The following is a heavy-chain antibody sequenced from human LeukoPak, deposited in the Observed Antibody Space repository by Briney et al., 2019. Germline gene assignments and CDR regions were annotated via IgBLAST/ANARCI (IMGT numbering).Heavy chain of an antibody. CDR1: GGSITNYY. J-gene: IGHJ4*02. Sequence: PSETLSLTCTVSGGSITNYYWSWIRQPPGKGLEWIGFSYYNGNTNYNPSLKSRVTISVDTSKNQFSLKLSSVTAADTAVYYCASTVSGSYSVDYWGQGTLVTVSS. CDR2: SYYNGNT. V-gene: IGHV4-59*12. D-gene: IGHD1-26*01. CDR3: ASTVSGSYSVDY.